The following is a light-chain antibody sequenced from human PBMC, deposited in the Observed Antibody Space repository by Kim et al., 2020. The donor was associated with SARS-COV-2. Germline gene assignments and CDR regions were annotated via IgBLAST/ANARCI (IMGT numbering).Light chain of an antibody. CDR3: QQRSNWPPDT. Sequence: SPGERATRSCRASQSVSSYLAWYQQKPGQAPRLLIYDASNRATGIPARFSVSGSGTDFTLTISSLEPEDFAVYYCQQRSNWPPDTFGQGTRLEIK. CDR2: DAS. J-gene: IGKJ5*01. V-gene: IGKV3-11*01. CDR1: QSVSSY.